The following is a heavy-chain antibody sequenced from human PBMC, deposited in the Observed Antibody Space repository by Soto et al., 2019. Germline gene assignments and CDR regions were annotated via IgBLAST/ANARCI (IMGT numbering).Heavy chain of an antibody. CDR1: GDSVSSNRAG. Sequence: KQSQTLSLTCAISGDSVSSNRAGWPWIRQSPSRGPEWLGRTYYRSKWYNDYSVSVKSRITINPDTSKNQFSLQLSSVTPEDTAVYYCARTTNWALDYWGQGTLVTVSS. J-gene: IGHJ4*02. V-gene: IGHV6-1*01. CDR3: ARTTNWALDY. D-gene: IGHD7-27*01. CDR2: TYYRSKWYN.